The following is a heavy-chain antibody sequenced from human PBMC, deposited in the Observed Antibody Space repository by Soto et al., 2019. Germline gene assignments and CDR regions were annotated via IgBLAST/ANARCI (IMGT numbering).Heavy chain of an antibody. CDR3: ARPDLDTGNAFDI. D-gene: IGHD1-1*01. CDR1: GYSFTTYW. J-gene: IGHJ3*02. Sequence: GESLKISCKGSGYSFTTYWIGWVRQMPGKGLEWMGIIYPGDSDTRYSPYFQGQVTISADTSISPAYLQWSSLKASDTAMYYCARPDLDTGNAFDIWDQGTMVTVSS. V-gene: IGHV5-51*01. CDR2: IYPGDSDT.